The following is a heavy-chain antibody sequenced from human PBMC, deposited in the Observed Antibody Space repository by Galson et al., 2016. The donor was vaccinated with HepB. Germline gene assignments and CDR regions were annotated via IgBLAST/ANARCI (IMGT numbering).Heavy chain of an antibody. V-gene: IGHV3-23*01. CDR2: ISAAGDST. J-gene: IGHJ6*02. D-gene: IGHD3-10*01. Sequence: SLRLSCAASGFTLDTYAMTWVRQPPGKGLEWLSGISAAGDSTYYADSVKGRFTISRDNSKNTLYLQMNSLRAEDTAVYFCAKADYQGFGEFLTNYYYYGMDLWGQGTTVTVS. CDR1: GFTLDTYA. CDR3: AKADYQGFGEFLTNYYYYGMDL.